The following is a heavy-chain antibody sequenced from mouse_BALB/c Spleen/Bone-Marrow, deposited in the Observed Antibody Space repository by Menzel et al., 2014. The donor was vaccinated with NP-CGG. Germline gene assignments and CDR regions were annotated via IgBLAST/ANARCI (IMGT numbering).Heavy chain of an antibody. CDR3: ARGPYYEGDIDY. J-gene: IGHJ4*01. V-gene: IGHV2-9*02. D-gene: IGHD1-1*01. CDR1: GFSLTSYG. CDR2: IWAGGST. Sequence: VQLQQSGPGLVAPSQSLSITCTVSGFSLTSYGVHWVRQPPGKVLEWLGVIWAGGSTNYNSALMSRLSISKDNSKSQIFLKMNSLQTDDTAMYYCARGPYYEGDIDYWGQGTSVTVSS.